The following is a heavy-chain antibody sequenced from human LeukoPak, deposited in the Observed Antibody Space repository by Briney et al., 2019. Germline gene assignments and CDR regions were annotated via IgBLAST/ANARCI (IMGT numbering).Heavy chain of an antibody. V-gene: IGHV3-33*06. CDR1: GFTFSSYG. CDR3: AKETSTLVVVPAAPDFDY. Sequence: GGSLRLSCAASGFTFSSYGMHWVRQAPGKGLEWVAVIWYDGSNKYYADSVKGRFTISRDNSKNTLYLQMNSLRAEDTAVYYCAKETSTLVVVPAAPDFDYWGQGTLVTVSS. D-gene: IGHD2-2*01. J-gene: IGHJ4*02. CDR2: IWYDGSNK.